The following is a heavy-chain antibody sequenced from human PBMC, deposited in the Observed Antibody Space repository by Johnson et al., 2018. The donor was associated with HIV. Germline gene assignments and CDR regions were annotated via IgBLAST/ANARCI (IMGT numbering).Heavy chain of an antibody. Sequence: QVQLVESGGGVVRPGGSLRLSCAAFGFTFDDYGMSWVRQAPEKGLELVAVISYDGSNKYYADSVKGRFTISRDNSKNTLHLQMNSLSAEDTAVYYCARALTTDAFDIWGQGTMATVSS. D-gene: IGHD4-17*01. CDR2: ISYDGSNK. CDR1: GFTFDDYG. V-gene: IGHV3-30*03. CDR3: ARALTTDAFDI. J-gene: IGHJ3*02.